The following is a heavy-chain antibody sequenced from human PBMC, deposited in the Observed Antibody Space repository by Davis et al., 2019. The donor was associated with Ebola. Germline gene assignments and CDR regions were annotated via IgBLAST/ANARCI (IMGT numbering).Heavy chain of an antibody. D-gene: IGHD3-10*01. CDR3: ARTRLWFGDSTTYYFDY. CDR2: IYYSGST. Sequence: MPSETLSLTCTVSGCSISSSSYYWGWIRQPPGMGLEWIGSIYYSGSTYYNPSLKSRVTISVDTSKNQFSLKLSSVTAADTAVYYCARTRLWFGDSTTYYFDYWSQGTLVTVSS. J-gene: IGHJ4*02. V-gene: IGHV4-39*01. CDR1: GCSISSSSYY.